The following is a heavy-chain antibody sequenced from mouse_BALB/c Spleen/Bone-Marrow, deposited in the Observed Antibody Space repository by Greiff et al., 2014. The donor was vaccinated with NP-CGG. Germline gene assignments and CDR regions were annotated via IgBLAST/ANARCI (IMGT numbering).Heavy chain of an antibody. D-gene: IGHD1-1*01. CDR3: AAITTVAY. Sequence: VQLKESGGGLVKPGGSLKLSCAASGFTFSSYGMSWVRQTPEKRLEWVATISGGDTYTYYPDSVRGRFTISGDNAKNNLYLQMSSLRSEDTALYYCAAITTVAYWGRGTLVTVSA. CDR1: GFTFSSYG. J-gene: IGHJ3*01. V-gene: IGHV5-9-2*01. CDR2: ISGGDTYT.